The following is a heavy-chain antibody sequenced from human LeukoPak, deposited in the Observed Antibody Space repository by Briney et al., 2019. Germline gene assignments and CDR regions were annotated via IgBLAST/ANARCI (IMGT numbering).Heavy chain of an antibody. CDR2: INPNSGGT. CDR3: ARDLGAAMVLYYFDY. CDR1: GYTFTGYY. V-gene: IGHV1-2*02. J-gene: IGHJ4*02. D-gene: IGHD5-18*01. Sequence: ASVKVSCKASGYTFTGYYMRWVRQAPGQGLEWMGWINPNSGGTNYAQKFQGRVTMTRDTSISTAYMELSRLRSDDTAVYYCARDLGAAMVLYYFDYWGQGTLVTVSS.